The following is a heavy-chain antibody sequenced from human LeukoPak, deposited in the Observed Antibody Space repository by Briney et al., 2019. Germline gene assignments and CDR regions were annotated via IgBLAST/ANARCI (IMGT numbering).Heavy chain of an antibody. J-gene: IGHJ4*02. Sequence: GGSLRLSCAASGFTFSSCAMSWVRQAPGKGLEWVSAISGSGGRPYYADSVKGRFTISRDNSKNTLYLQMSSLRAEDTAVYYCARHPEPGYCSSTSCHESYFDYWGQGTLVTVSS. CDR1: GFTFSSCA. CDR2: ISGSGGRP. V-gene: IGHV3-23*01. CDR3: ARHPEPGYCSSTSCHESYFDY. D-gene: IGHD2-2*01.